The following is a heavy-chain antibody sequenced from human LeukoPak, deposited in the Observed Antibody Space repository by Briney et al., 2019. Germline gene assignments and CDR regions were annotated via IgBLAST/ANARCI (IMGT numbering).Heavy chain of an antibody. J-gene: IGHJ5*02. Sequence: AAVKVSRKPSGYTFTIYGISWVRQAPGQGLEWVGWISAYNGNTNYAQKLQGRVTMTTDTSTSTAYMELRSLRSDDTAVYYCAREVSAAGGSYHKAGNWFDPWGQGTLVTVSS. CDR3: AREVSAAGGSYHKAGNWFDP. CDR2: ISAYNGNT. CDR1: GYTFTIYG. D-gene: IGHD6-19*01. V-gene: IGHV1-18*01.